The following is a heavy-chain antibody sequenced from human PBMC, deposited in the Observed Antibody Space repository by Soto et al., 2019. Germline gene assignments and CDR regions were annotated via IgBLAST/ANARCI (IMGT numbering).Heavy chain of an antibody. CDR1: GYSFSNYG. CDR2: VSAGNGQT. Sequence: ASVKVSCKASGYSFSNYGIHWVRQAPGQRLEWLGWVSAGNGQTKYSQRFQGRVTITRDTSASTAHMDLTSLTSEDTGVYYCARGSSSWENYYFYGLDIWGQGSTVTVSS. V-gene: IGHV1-3*01. J-gene: IGHJ6*02. CDR3: ARGSSSWENYYFYGLDI. D-gene: IGHD6-13*01.